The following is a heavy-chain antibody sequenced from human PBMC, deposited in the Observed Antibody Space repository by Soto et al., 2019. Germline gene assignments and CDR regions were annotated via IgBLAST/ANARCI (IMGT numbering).Heavy chain of an antibody. J-gene: IGHJ4*02. CDR3: AKDQRGGGSYLAMGDY. CDR1: GFTFSSYG. CDR2: ISYDGSNK. D-gene: IGHD1-26*01. Sequence: GGSLRLSCAASGFTFSSYGMHWVRQAPGKGLEWVAVISYDGSNKYYADSVKGRFTISRDNFKNTLYLQMNSLRAEDTAVYYCAKDQRGGGSYLAMGDYWGQGTLVTVSS. V-gene: IGHV3-30*18.